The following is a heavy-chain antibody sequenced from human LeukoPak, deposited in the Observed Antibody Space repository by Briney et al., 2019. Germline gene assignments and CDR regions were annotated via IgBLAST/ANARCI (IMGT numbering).Heavy chain of an antibody. D-gene: IGHD3-10*01. CDR2: MNLNSGNT. J-gene: IGHJ4*02. V-gene: IGHV1-8*02. CDR1: RYTFTSYA. Sequence: GASVKVSRKASRYTFTSYAMNWVRQATGQGREWMGWMNLNSGNTGYAQKLQGRVTMTRNTSISKAYMELSSLRSEDTAVYYCARVSDRSARRASGYWGQGTLVTVSS. CDR3: ARVSDRSARRASGY.